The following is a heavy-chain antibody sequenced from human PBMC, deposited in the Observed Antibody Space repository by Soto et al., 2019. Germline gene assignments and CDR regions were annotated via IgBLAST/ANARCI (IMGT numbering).Heavy chain of an antibody. CDR3: ARDTVLTGMFDL. CDR2: VYYTGTT. CDR1: GGSIGSYH. D-gene: IGHD4-17*01. V-gene: IGHV4-59*01. Sequence: SETLSLTCTVSGGSIGSYHWSWVRQPPGEGLEWIASVYYTGTTNYNPSLGSRVTISIDAPENQISLKLTSATAADTAFYYCARDTVLTGMFDLWGQGTLVTVSS. J-gene: IGHJ5*02.